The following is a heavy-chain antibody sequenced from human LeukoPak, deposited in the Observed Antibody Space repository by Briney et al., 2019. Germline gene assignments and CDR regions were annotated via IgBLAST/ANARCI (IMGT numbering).Heavy chain of an antibody. CDR1: GFTFSSYE. D-gene: IGHD5-12*01. CDR3: ARDLGPSYSEYDWRGIFDY. V-gene: IGHV3-48*03. J-gene: IGHJ4*02. CDR2: ISSSGSII. Sequence: GGSLRLSCAASGFTFSSYEMNWVRQAPGKGLEFISYISSSGSIIYYADSVKGRFTISRDNAKNSLYLQMSSLRAEDTAVYYCARDLGPSYSEYDWRGIFDYWGQGTLVTFSS.